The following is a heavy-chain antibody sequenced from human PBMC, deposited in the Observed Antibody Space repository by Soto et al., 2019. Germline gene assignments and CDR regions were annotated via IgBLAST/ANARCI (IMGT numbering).Heavy chain of an antibody. V-gene: IGHV4-39*01. CDR1: GESISSSSYY. CDR2: IYYSGRA. D-gene: IGHD2-21*02. J-gene: IGHJ4*02. Sequence: SETLSLTCIVSGESISSSSYYWGWIRQPPGKGLEWIGSIYYSGRAYYNPSFKSRVTISIDTSKNQFSLKLSSVTATDTAVYYCARQRTTVVTQAYFDHWGQGALVTVSS. CDR3: ARQRTTVVTQAYFDH.